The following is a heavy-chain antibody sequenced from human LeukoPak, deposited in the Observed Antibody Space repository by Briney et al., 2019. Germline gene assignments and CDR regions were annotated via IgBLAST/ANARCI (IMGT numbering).Heavy chain of an antibody. CDR2: IKSKTDGATT. V-gene: IGHV3-15*01. D-gene: IGHD2-2*01. CDR1: GFTFSNAW. J-gene: IGHJ4*02. CDR3: TTVYGYCSSTSCSGG. Sequence: PGGSLRLSCAASGFTFSNAWMSWVRQAPGKGLEWVGRIKSKTDGATTDYAAPVKGRFSISRDDSENTLYLQMNSLKTEDTAVYHCTTVYGYCSSTSCSGGWGQGTLVTVSS.